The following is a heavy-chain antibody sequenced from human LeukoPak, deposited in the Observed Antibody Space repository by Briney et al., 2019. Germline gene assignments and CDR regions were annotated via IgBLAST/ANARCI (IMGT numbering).Heavy chain of an antibody. CDR1: GYSISSGYY. Sequence: SETLSLTCSVSGYSISSGYYWGWIRPPPGKRLEWVGSISSSGNTYYNPTLKSRVTISVDTSKNQFSLNLTSVTAADAAVYYCARDLGYSGFDWAPWGQGTLVTVSS. CDR2: ISSSGNT. CDR3: ARDLGYSGFDWAP. D-gene: IGHD5-12*01. J-gene: IGHJ5*02. V-gene: IGHV4-38-2*02.